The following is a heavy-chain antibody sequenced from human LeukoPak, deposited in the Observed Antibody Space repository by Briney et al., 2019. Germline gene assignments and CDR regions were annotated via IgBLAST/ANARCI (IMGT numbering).Heavy chain of an antibody. CDR1: GYTFTIYG. Sequence: ASVKVSCTASGYTFTIYGISWVRQAPGQGLEWMGWISVYSGNRNYAQKLQGRVTMTTDTSTSTAYMELRSLISDDTAVYYCARDRRPSDIVATITVSPFDYWGQGTLVTVSS. J-gene: IGHJ4*02. D-gene: IGHD5-12*01. CDR3: ARDRRPSDIVATITVSPFDY. CDR2: ISVYSGNR. V-gene: IGHV1-18*01.